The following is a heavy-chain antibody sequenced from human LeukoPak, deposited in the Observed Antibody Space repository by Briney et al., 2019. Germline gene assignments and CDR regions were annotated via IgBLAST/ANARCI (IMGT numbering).Heavy chain of an antibody. Sequence: PGGSLRLSCAASGFTFSDYAMSWVRQAPGKGLEWVSAISGSGGSTYYADSVKGRFTISRDNSKNTLYVQMNSLRAEDTALYYCAKGGYCSSTSCPQGYWGQGTLVTVSS. CDR3: AKGGYCSSTSCPQGY. J-gene: IGHJ4*02. V-gene: IGHV3-23*01. CDR2: ISGSGGST. D-gene: IGHD2-2*01. CDR1: GFTFSDYA.